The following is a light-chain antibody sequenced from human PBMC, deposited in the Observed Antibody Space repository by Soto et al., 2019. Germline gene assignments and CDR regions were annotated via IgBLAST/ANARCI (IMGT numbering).Light chain of an antibody. CDR1: QSVSGY. CDR3: LQHYSWPWT. Sequence: EIVMTQSPGTVSVFPGETVTLSCRANQSVSGYLDWFHQKPGQAPRLVLLRIFTRAIGVPARFSGSGSETEFTLTISGLQSEDSGVYYCLQHYSWPWTFGQGTKVEIK. CDR2: RIF. J-gene: IGKJ1*01. V-gene: IGKV3-15*01.